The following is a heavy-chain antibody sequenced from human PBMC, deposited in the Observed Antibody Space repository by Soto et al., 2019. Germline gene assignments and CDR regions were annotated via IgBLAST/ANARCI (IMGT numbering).Heavy chain of an antibody. D-gene: IGHD3-3*01. CDR2: IYHSGST. J-gene: IGHJ3*02. CDR1: GGSISSSNW. CDR3: ARRGYDFWSGYYPNDAFDI. V-gene: IGHV4-4*02. Sequence: TLSLTCAVSGGSISSSNWWSWVRQPPGKGLEWIGEIYHSGSTNYNPSLKSRVTISVDKSKNQFSLKLSSVTAADTAVYYCARRGYDFWSGYYPNDAFDIWGQGTMVTVSS.